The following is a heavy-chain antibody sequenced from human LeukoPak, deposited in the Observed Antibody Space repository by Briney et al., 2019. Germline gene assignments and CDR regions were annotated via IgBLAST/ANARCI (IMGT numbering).Heavy chain of an antibody. CDR3: ARDLSGSLNLNDY. Sequence: GASVKVSCKASGYAFTSYGISWVRQAPGQGLEWMGWISGYNGKTYYARQLQARVTMTTDTSTTTAYMELRSLRSDGTAVYYCARDLSGSLNLNDYWGQGTLVTVSS. J-gene: IGHJ4*02. CDR2: ISGYNGKT. V-gene: IGHV1-18*01. D-gene: IGHD1-26*01. CDR1: GYAFTSYG.